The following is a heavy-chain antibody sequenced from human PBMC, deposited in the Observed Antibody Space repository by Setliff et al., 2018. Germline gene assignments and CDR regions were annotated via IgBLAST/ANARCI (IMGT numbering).Heavy chain of an antibody. J-gene: IGHJ4*02. Sequence: PSETLSLTCAVSGGSISSGGYSWSWIRQPPGKGLEWIGYIYHSGSTYYNPSLKSRVTISVDRSKNQFSLKLSSVTAADTAVYYCASISGYETLDYWGQGTLVTVSS. CDR2: IYHSGST. CDR3: ASISGYETLDY. CDR1: GGSISSGGYS. D-gene: IGHD5-12*01. V-gene: IGHV4-30-2*01.